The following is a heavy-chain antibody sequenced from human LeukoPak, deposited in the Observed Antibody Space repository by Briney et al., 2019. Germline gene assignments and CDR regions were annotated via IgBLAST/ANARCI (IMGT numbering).Heavy chain of an antibody. CDR1: GGTFSSYA. J-gene: IGHJ4*02. D-gene: IGHD5-18*01. CDR3: ARTPPGYSYGHNYFDY. CDR2: IIPIFGTA. V-gene: IGHV1-69*01. Sequence: GSSVKVSCKASGGTFSSYAISWVRQAPGQGLEWMGGIIPIFGTANYAQKFQGRVTITADESTSTAYMELSSLRSEDTVVYYCARTPPGYSYGHNYFDYWGQGTLVTVSS.